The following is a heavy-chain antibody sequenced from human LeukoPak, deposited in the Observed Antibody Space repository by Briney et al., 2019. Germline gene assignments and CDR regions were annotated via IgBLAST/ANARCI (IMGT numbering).Heavy chain of an antibody. D-gene: IGHD1-26*01. CDR1: GFTIRNQW. Sequence: GGSLRLSCAVPGFTIRNQWMSWVRQAPGKGLEWVAVISYDGSNKYYADSVKGRFTISRDNSKNTLYLQMNSLRAEDTALYYCARGRLSAGWELRPKFDYWGQGTLVTVSS. J-gene: IGHJ4*02. CDR2: ISYDGSNK. V-gene: IGHV3-30*03. CDR3: ARGRLSAGWELRPKFDY.